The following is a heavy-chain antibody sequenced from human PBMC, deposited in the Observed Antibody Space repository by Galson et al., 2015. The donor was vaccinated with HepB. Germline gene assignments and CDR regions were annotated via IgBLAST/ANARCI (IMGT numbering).Heavy chain of an antibody. V-gene: IGHV4-31*03. D-gene: IGHD3-10*01. CDR1: GGSISSGGYY. CDR2: IYYSGST. Sequence: TLSLTCTVSGGSISSGGYYWSWIRQHPGKGLEWIGYIYYSGSTYYNPSLKSRVTISVDTSKNQFSLKLSSVTAADTAVYYCARGTHPTMFDYWGQGTLVTVSS. J-gene: IGHJ4*02. CDR3: ARGTHPTMFDY.